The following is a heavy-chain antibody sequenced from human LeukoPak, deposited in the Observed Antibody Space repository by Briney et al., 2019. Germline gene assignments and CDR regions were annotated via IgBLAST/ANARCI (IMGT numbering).Heavy chain of an antibody. Sequence: SETLSLTCAVYGGSFSGYYWSWIRQPPGKGLEWIGEINHSGSTNYNPSLKSRVTISVDTSKNQFSLKLSSVTAADTAVYYCARVPENFGESPYFDYWGQGTLVTVSS. V-gene: IGHV4-34*01. D-gene: IGHD3-10*01. CDR2: INHSGST. CDR1: GGSFSGYY. J-gene: IGHJ4*02. CDR3: ARVPENFGESPYFDY.